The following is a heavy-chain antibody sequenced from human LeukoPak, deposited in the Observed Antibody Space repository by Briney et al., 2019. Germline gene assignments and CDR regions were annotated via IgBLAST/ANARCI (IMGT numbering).Heavy chain of an antibody. D-gene: IGHD2-21*02. V-gene: IGHV3-30*18. CDR1: GFTFSSYS. CDR2: ISYDGSNK. J-gene: IGHJ5*02. CDR3: GKDRPEVVVTTIQSA. Sequence: GGSLRLSWAASGFTFSSYSISWVRLAQGKGLGWVSVISYDGSNKYYADSVKGRFTIASNNYKTTLYLKMNRLGAEATVVYYCGKDRPEVVVTTIQSAWGQGILVTVSS.